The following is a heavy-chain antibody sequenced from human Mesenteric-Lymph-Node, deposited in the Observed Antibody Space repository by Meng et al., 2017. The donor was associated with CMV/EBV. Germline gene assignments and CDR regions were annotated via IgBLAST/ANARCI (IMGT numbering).Heavy chain of an antibody. D-gene: IGHD6-19*01. Sequence: GESLKISCAAAGFTFDDYAMQWVRQAPGKGLEWVAVISYDGSNKYYADSVKGRFTVSRDNAKNSLYLQMNSLRAEDTAVYYCARDREVQQWLVRGSDWGQGTLVTVSS. CDR3: ARDREVQQWLVRGSD. CDR1: GFTFDDYA. J-gene: IGHJ4*02. V-gene: IGHV3-30-3*01. CDR2: ISYDGSNK.